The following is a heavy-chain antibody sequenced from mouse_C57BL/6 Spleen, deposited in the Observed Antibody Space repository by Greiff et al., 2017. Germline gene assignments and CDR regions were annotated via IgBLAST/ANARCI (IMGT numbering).Heavy chain of an antibody. CDR1: GYTFTDYN. Sequence: EVQLQQSGPELVKPGASVKIPCKASGYTFTDYNMDWVKQSHGKSLEWIGDINPNNGGTIYNQKVKGQATLTVDKASSTAYLEIRSLTSEDTAVYYCARRDGYWFAYWGQGTLVTVSA. D-gene: IGHD2-3*01. V-gene: IGHV1-18*01. CDR3: ARRDGYWFAY. J-gene: IGHJ3*01. CDR2: INPNNGGT.